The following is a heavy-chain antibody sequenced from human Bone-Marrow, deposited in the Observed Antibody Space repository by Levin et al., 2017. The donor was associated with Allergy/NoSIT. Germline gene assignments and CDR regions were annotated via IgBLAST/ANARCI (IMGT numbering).Heavy chain of an antibody. CDR1: GGTFSSYA. D-gene: IGHD6-6*01. J-gene: IGHJ4*02. V-gene: IGHV1-69*13. CDR3: ARGVRGIAARPFVMGVYYFDY. CDR2: IIPIFGTA. Sequence: SVKVSCKASGGTFSSYAISWVRQAPGQGLEWMGGIIPIFGTANYAQKFQGRVTITADESTSTAYMELSSLRSEDTAVYYCARGVRGIAARPFVMGVYYFDYWGQGTLVTVSS.